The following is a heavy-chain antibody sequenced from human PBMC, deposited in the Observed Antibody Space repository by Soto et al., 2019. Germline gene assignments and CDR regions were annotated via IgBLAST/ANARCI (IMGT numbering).Heavy chain of an antibody. CDR3: VRNDGWYRLDS. D-gene: IGHD6-19*01. J-gene: IGHJ4*02. CDR2: IMKDGSLT. V-gene: IGHV3-7*04. Sequence: EVQLVESGGGLVQPGGSLRLSCAASGFTFNNYWMTWVRQAPGQGLEWVANIMKDGSLTEYVDLVKGRFTISRDNVKNSLDLQMDRLRVEDTAIYYCVRNDGWYRLDSWGQGSLVIVS. CDR1: GFTFNNYW.